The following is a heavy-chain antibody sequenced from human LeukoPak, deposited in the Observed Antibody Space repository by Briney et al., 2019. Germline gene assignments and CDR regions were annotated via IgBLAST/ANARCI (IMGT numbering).Heavy chain of an antibody. J-gene: IGHJ4*02. Sequence: QAGGSLRLSCAASGFTFSSYEMNWVRQAPGKGLEWVSYISSSGSTIYYADSVKGRFTIARDNAKNSLYLQMNSLRAEDTAVYYCARLYYYDSSGGVDYWGQGTLVTVSS. V-gene: IGHV3-48*03. CDR1: GFTFSSYE. D-gene: IGHD3-22*01. CDR2: ISSSGSTI. CDR3: ARLYYYDSSGGVDY.